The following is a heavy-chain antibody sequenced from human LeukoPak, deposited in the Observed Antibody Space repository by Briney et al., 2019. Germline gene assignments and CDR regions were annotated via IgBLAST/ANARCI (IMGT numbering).Heavy chain of an antibody. CDR2: IYYSGST. V-gene: IGHV4-34*09. D-gene: IGHD3-3*01. CDR3: AREIFGVVIKSPWFDP. Sequence: SETLSLTCAVYGGSFSGYYWSWIRQPPGKGLEWIGYIYYSGSTYYNPSLKSRVTISVDTSKNQFSLKLSSVTAADTAVYYCAREIFGVVIKSPWFDPWGQGTLVTVSS. J-gene: IGHJ5*02. CDR1: GGSFSGYY.